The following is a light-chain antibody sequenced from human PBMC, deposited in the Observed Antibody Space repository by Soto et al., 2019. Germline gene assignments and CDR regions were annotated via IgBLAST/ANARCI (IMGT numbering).Light chain of an antibody. Sequence: DIQMTQSPSSLSASVGDRVTITCRASQSISSYLNWYQQKPGKAPKVLIYAASSLQSGVPSRFSGSGSGTDFTLTISSLQPEDFATYYCQQSYSTPFFTFGPGTKVDIK. J-gene: IGKJ3*01. CDR1: QSISSY. CDR3: QQSYSTPFFT. V-gene: IGKV1-39*01. CDR2: AAS.